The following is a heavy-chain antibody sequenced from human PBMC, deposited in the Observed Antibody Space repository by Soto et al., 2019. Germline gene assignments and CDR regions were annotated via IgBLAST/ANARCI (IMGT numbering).Heavy chain of an antibody. V-gene: IGHV4-4*07. CDR3: ARDGILGHCSSTSCYRYYGIDV. J-gene: IGHJ6*02. Sequence: SETLSLTCTVSGGSISSYYWSWIRQPAGKGLEWIGRIYTSGSTNYNPSLKSRVTMSVDTSKNQFSLKLSSVTAADTAVYYCARDGILGHCSSTSCYRYYGIDVWSQGTTVTVSS. CDR2: IYTSGST. D-gene: IGHD2-2*01. CDR1: GGSISSYY.